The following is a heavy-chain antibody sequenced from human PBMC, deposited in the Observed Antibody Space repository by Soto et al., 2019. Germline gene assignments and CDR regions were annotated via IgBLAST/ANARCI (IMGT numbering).Heavy chain of an antibody. CDR2: ISAYNGNT. J-gene: IGHJ5*02. D-gene: IGHD6-19*01. CDR1: GYTFTSYG. Sequence: ASVKVSCKASGYTFTSYGISWVRQAPGQGLEWMGWISAYNGNTNYAQKLQGRVTMTTDTSTSTAYMELRRLRSDDTAVYYCAREIAVAGTHNWFDPWGQGTLVTVSS. CDR3: AREIAVAGTHNWFDP. V-gene: IGHV1-18*01.